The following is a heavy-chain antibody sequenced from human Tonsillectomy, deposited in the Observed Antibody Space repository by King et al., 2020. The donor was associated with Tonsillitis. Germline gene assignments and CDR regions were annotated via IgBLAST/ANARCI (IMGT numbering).Heavy chain of an antibody. CDR1: GYTFTGYY. D-gene: IGHD6-19*01. CDR2: INPNSGGT. CDR3: ARDRRIAVAGNRGNWFDP. V-gene: IGHV1-2*02. Sequence: QLVQSGAEVKKPGASVKVSCKASGYTFTGYYMHWVRQAPGQGLEWMGGINPNSGGTNYAQMFQGSVTMTRDTSISTAYMELSMLRSDDTAVYYCARDRRIAVAGNRGNWFDPWGQGTLVTVST. J-gene: IGHJ5*02.